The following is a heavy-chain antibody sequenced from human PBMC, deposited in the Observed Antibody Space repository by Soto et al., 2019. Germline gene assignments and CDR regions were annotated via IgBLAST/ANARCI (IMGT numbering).Heavy chain of an antibody. CDR1: GGTFSRYA. CDR3: ARIPVCRSTSCLSGSYYYYYYGLAV. CDR2: IIPIFGPA. J-gene: IGHJ6*02. V-gene: IGHV1-69*01. D-gene: IGHD2-2*01. Sequence: QVQLVQSGAEVKKPGSTVKVSCKASGGTFSRYAISSMRQAPGQGLEWLGGIIPIFGPATYSQKFQGRVTITVDDYPSRADMELSSLRSANTAVDYCARIPVCRSTSCLSGSYYYYYYGLAVSGQGTTVVVSS.